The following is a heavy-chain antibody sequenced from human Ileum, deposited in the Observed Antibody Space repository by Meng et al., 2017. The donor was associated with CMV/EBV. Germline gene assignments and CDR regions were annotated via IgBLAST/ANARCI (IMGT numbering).Heavy chain of an antibody. D-gene: IGHD4-23*01. CDR2: ISSSSSYI. Sequence: FTFVSYSISWVRQAPGKGLEWVSSISSSSSYIYYADSVKGRFTISRDNAKNSLYLQMNSLRAEDTAVYYCARDPTVVSGYYYYGMDVWGQGTTVTVSS. CDR3: ARDPTVVSGYYYYGMDV. J-gene: IGHJ6*02. V-gene: IGHV3-21*01. CDR1: FTFVSYS.